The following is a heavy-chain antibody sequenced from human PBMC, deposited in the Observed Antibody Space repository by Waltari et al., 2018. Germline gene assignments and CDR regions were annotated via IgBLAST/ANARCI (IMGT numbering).Heavy chain of an antibody. Sequence: EVQLVESGGGLVQPGGSLRPSCSASGCPFSYYLMHWVRHSPGKGLVWVSRISSDGSSTSYADSVKGRFTISRDNAKNTLYLQMNSLRAEDTAVYYCARDGYSYGLGTFDIWGQGTMVTVSS. CDR3: ARDGYSYGLGTFDI. CDR2: ISSDGSST. J-gene: IGHJ3*02. V-gene: IGHV3-74*01. CDR1: GCPFSYYL. D-gene: IGHD5-18*01.